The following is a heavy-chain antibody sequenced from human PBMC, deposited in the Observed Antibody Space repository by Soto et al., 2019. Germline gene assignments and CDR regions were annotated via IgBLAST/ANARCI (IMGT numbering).Heavy chain of an antibody. CDR3: ARIMTTGTTLHY. CDR1: GFTFSSYS. V-gene: IGHV3-48*01. J-gene: IGHJ4*02. D-gene: IGHD4-17*01. Sequence: EVQLVESGGGLVQPGGSLRLSCVASGFTFSSYSMNWVRQAPGKGLEWVSYITSSSSTMYYADSVKGRFTISRDNAKNSLYLQMNSLRAEDTAVYYCARIMTTGTTLHYWGQGILVTVSS. CDR2: ITSSSSTM.